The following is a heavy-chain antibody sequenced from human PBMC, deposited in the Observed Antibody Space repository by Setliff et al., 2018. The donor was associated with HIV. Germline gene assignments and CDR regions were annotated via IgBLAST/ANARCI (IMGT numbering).Heavy chain of an antibody. D-gene: IGHD2-21*02. CDR2: VYIGGST. V-gene: IGHV4-61*02. CDR1: GGSISSGSYY. J-gene: IGHJ4*02. CDR3: ARGEFYCGTDCYWSSFDY. Sequence: SETLSLTCTVSGGSISSGSYYWNWIRQPAGKGLEWIGRVYIGGSTNYNPSLRSRVTISVDTSKNHFSLRLSSVTAADTAVYYCARGEFYCGTDCYWSSFDYWGQGILVTVSS.